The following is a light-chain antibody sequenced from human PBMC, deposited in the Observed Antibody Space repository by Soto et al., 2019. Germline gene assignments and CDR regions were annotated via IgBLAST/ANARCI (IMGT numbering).Light chain of an antibody. CDR3: QQNYNTHTYT. CDR1: QTVISY. J-gene: IGKJ2*01. V-gene: IGKV1-39*01. Sequence: DIQLTQSPSSLSSSVGDRVTITCRASQTVISYLNWYQQKPGQAPKLLIYATTHLQSGVQSRFSGSGSGTEFTLTIRSLHPEYLATAFCQQNYNTHTYTFGQGTKLEIK. CDR2: ATT.